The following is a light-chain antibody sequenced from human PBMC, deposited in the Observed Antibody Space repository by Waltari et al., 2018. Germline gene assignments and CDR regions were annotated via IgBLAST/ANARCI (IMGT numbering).Light chain of an antibody. Sequence: AIQLTQSPSSLAASVGDRVTITCRASQGISSAVAWYQQKPGKVPNLLIYDASRLERGVPSRFSGSTSGTDFTLTISSLQPEDFATYYCQHLTAFGPGTRLEIK. CDR2: DAS. J-gene: IGKJ2*01. CDR3: QHLTA. CDR1: QGISSA. V-gene: IGKV1-13*02.